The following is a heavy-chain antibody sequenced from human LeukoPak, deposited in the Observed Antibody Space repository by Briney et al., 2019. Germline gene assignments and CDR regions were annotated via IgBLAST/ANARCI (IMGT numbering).Heavy chain of an antibody. CDR1: GFTFSSYG. V-gene: IGHV3-30*18. CDR3: AKDLVGATYLYYYYYYGMDV. J-gene: IGHJ6*02. CDR2: ISYDGSNK. D-gene: IGHD1-26*01. Sequence: GGSLRLSCAASGFTFSSYGMHWVRQAPGKGLEWVAVISYDGSNKYYADSVKGRFTISRDNSKNTLYLQMNSLRAEDTAVYYCAKDLVGATYLYYYYYYGMDVWGQGTTVTVSS.